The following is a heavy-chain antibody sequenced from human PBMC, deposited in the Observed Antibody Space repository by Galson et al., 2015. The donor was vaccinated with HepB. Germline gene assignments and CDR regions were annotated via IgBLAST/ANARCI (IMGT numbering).Heavy chain of an antibody. J-gene: IGHJ4*02. D-gene: IGHD2-2*02. V-gene: IGHV3-11*06. CDR1: GFTSSDYY. CDR2: ISSSSSYT. Sequence: SLRLSCAASGFTSSDYYMSWIRQAPGKGLEWVSYISSSSSYTNYADSVKGRFTISRDNAKNSLYLQMNSLRAEDTAVYYCARDPGDCSSTSCYRGLAYYFDYWGQGTLVTVSS. CDR3: ARDPGDCSSTSCYRGLAYYFDY.